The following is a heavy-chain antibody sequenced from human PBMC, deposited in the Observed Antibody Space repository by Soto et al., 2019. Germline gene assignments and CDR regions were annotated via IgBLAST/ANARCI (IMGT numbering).Heavy chain of an antibody. Sequence: QVQLQESGPGLVKPSQTLSLTCSVSGGSISSGGNYWNWIRQHPGKGLEWIGYIYYSGSTYYNPSLKSRVTISVDTSKNQFSLKLSSVTAADTAVYYCARDPSIADFYGMDLWGQGTTVTVSS. D-gene: IGHD6-13*01. CDR1: GGSISSGGNY. CDR3: ARDPSIADFYGMDL. CDR2: IYYSGST. J-gene: IGHJ6*02. V-gene: IGHV4-31*03.